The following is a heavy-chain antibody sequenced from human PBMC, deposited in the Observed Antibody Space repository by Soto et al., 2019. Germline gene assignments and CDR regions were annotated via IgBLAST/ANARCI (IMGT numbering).Heavy chain of an antibody. D-gene: IGHD7-27*01. J-gene: IGHJ6*02. CDR2: ISYDGSNK. CDR1: GFTFSSYG. V-gene: IGHV3-30*18. CDR3: AKDLLGPGRAYGMDV. Sequence: QVQLVESGGGVVQPGRSLRLSCAASGFTFSSYGMHWVRQAPGKGLEWVAVISYDGSNKYYADSVKVRFTISRDNSKNTLYLQMNSLRAEDTAVYYCAKDLLGPGRAYGMDVWGQGTTVTVS.